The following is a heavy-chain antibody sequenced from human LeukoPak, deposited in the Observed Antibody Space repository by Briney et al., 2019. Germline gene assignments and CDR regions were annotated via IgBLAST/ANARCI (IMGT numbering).Heavy chain of an antibody. J-gene: IGHJ6*02. D-gene: IGHD6-19*01. V-gene: IGHV1-18*01. CDR2: ISGYNGKT. Sequence: GASVKVSCKASGYTFTNYGISWARQAPGQGLEWMGWISGYNGKTNYAQNLQGRVTVTTDTSTSTAYMELRSLRSDDTAVYYCARWSGGSDWLYHYGMDVWGQGTTVTVSS. CDR3: ARWSGGSDWLYHYGMDV. CDR1: GYTFTNYG.